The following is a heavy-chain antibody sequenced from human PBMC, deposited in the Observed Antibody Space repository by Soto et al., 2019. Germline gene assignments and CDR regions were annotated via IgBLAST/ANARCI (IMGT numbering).Heavy chain of an antibody. CDR1: GGTFSSYT. J-gene: IGHJ5*02. D-gene: IGHD5-18*01. Sequence: GASVKVSCKASGGTFSSYTISWVRQAPGQGLEWMGRIIPILGMANYAQKFQGRVTITADKSTSTAYMELSSLRSEDTAVYYCARTAMVNELWFDPWGQGTLVTVSS. V-gene: IGHV1-69*02. CDR2: IIPILGMA. CDR3: ARTAMVNELWFDP.